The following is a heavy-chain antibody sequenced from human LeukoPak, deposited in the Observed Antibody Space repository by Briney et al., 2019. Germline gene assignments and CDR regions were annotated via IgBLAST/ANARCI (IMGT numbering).Heavy chain of an antibody. V-gene: IGHV3-43*02. CDR3: ANGTGITAGLAS. Sequence: GSLRLSCAASGITFDDNAMHWVRQPPGKGLEWVSLISGDGFITKFADSVKGRFTVSRDNSKNSLYLDMNSLRTEDTALYFCANGTGITAGLASWGRGTLVIVSS. J-gene: IGHJ5*02. D-gene: IGHD1-14*01. CDR1: GITFDDNA. CDR2: ISGDGFIT.